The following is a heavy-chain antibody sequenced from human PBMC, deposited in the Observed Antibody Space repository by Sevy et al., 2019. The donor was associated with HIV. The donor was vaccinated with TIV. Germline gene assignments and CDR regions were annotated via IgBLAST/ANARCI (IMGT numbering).Heavy chain of an antibody. D-gene: IGHD1-26*01. CDR3: ARDRDSGSYFDFEY. CDR1: GFTFTDYG. V-gene: IGHV3-33*01. CDR2: IWYDGSEK. J-gene: IGHJ4*02. Sequence: GGSLRLSCAASGFTFTDYGIHWVRQAPGKGLEWVAVIWYDGSEKYYADSVKGRFTISRDNSKNTVSLQMNSLRAEDTAVYYCARDRDSGSYFDFEYCGQGTLVTVSS.